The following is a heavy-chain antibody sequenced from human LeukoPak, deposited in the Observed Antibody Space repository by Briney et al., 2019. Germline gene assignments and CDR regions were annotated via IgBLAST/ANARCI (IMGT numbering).Heavy chain of an antibody. V-gene: IGHV1-69*05. CDR3: VRDKGLTGDTCAFDI. D-gene: IGHD7-27*01. CDR2: FIPAFNTA. CDR1: GDTFDTYT. Sequence: ASVKVSCKASGDTFDTYTISWVRQVPGQGLEWMGGFIPAFNTAHYARKFQSRVTITMDASTTTDFMEMSSLRFEDTAVYYCVRDKGLTGDTCAFDIWGQGTMVTVSS. J-gene: IGHJ3*02.